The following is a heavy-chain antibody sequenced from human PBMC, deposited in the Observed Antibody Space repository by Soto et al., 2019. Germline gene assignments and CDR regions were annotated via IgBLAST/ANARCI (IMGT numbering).Heavy chain of an antibody. CDR2: ISFDGSTE. CDR1: EGNFISHG. V-gene: IGHV3-30-3*01. J-gene: IGHJ6*02. D-gene: IGHD3-10*01. Sequence: WGSLRLSSAAAEGNFISHGGRRIRKEHGKGLEWVAVISFDGSTEYYADSVKGRFTISRDNSKNTVYLQMNSLRSEDTAVYYCARSRHGSGSYTHFYYGLDVWGQGTTVTVSS. CDR3: ARSRHGSGSYTHFYYGLDV.